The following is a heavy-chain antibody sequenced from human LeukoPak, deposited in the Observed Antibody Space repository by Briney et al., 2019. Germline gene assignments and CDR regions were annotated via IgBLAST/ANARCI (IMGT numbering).Heavy chain of an antibody. CDR2: ISAYNGNT. CDR3: ARDSGGQIVVVEDAFDI. Sequence: GASVKVSCKASGYTFTSYGISWVRQAPGQGLEWMGWISAYNGNTNYAQKLQGRVTMTTDTSTSTAYMELRSLRSDDTAVYYCARDSGGQIVVVEDAFDIWGQGTMVTVSS. J-gene: IGHJ3*02. CDR1: GYTFTSYG. V-gene: IGHV1-18*01. D-gene: IGHD3-22*01.